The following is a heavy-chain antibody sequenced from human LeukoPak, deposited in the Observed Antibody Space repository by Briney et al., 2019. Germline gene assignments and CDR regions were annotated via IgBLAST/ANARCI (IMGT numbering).Heavy chain of an antibody. CDR1: GFTFGDYA. V-gene: IGHV3-49*04. D-gene: IGHD3-16*01. CDR3: NGDFWGTRVASGGFDY. Sequence: QPAQSRTPSCTASGFTFGDYAMSCDSHVPRKGMEWEGFIRRKGDGGTTEYAASVKGRFAILRDDSKRSAYLQMNSLKTEDTAVYYCNGDFWGTRVASGGFDYWGQGTLVTVSS. J-gene: IGHJ4*02. CDR2: IRRKGDGGTT.